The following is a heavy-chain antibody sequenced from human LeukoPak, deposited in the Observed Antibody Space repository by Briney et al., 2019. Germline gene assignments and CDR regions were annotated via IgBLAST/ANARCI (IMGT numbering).Heavy chain of an antibody. V-gene: IGHV4-34*01. J-gene: IGHJ4*02. Sequence: SETLSLTCAVSGGSFSGYYWTWIRQAPGKGLEWIAEINRSGSANYNPSLKSRVTMSVDTSKNQFSLKMTSVTAADTAIYYCARAGSNWRKPVDYWGQGTLVTVSS. CDR2: INRSGSA. CDR1: GGSFSGYY. CDR3: ARAGSNWRKPVDY. D-gene: IGHD6-13*01.